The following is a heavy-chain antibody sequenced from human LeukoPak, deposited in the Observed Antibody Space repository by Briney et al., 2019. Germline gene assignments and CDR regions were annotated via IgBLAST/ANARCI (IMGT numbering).Heavy chain of an antibody. V-gene: IGHV1-18*01. CDR2: ISAYNGNT. CDR3: ARDSGYYDILTGYQEGLDY. CDR1: GYTFTSYG. Sequence: ASVKVSCKASGYTFTSYGISWVRRAPGQGLEWMGWISAYNGNTNYAQKLQGRVTMTTDTSTSTAYMELRSLRSDDTAVYYCARDSGYYDILTGYQEGLDYWGQGTLVTVSS. D-gene: IGHD3-9*01. J-gene: IGHJ4*02.